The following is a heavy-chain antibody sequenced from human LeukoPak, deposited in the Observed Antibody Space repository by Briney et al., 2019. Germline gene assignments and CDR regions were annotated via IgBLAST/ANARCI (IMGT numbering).Heavy chain of an antibody. J-gene: IGHJ4*02. CDR3: AKDLYGDYVY. CDR1: GFTFSSYA. CDR2: ISGSGGST. Sequence: GGSLRLSCAASGFTFSSYAVSWVRQAPGKGLEWVSAISGSGGSTYYADFVKGRFTISRDNSKNTLYLQMNSLRAEDTAVYYCAKDLYGDYVYWGQGTLVTVSS. D-gene: IGHD4-17*01. V-gene: IGHV3-23*01.